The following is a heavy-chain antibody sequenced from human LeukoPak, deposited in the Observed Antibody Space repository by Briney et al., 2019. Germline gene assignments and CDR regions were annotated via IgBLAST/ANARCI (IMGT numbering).Heavy chain of an antibody. CDR1: GYSISSGYY. CDR3: ARVGEYSSSSGEYNWFDP. CDR2: IYHSGST. J-gene: IGHJ5*02. V-gene: IGHV4-38-2*02. D-gene: IGHD6-6*01. Sequence: SETLSLTCTVSGYSISSGYYWGWIRQPPGKALEWIGSIYHSGSTYYNPSLKSRVTISVGTSKNPFSLKLSSVTAADTAVYYCARVGEYSSSSGEYNWFDPWGQGTLVTVSS.